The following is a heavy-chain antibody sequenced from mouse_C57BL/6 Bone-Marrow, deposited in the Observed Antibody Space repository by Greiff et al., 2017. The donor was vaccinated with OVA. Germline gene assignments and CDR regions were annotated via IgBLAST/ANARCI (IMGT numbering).Heavy chain of an antibody. Sequence: DVMLVESGGGLVQSGRSLRLSCAPSGFTFSDFYMEWVRQAPGKGLEWIAASRNKANDYTTEYSASVKGRFIVSRDTSQSILYLQMNALRAEDTAIYYCAREDYYGSSFAYWGQGTLVTVSA. J-gene: IGHJ3*01. V-gene: IGHV7-1*01. CDR3: AREDYYGSSFAY. CDR1: GFTFSDFY. D-gene: IGHD1-1*01. CDR2: SRNKANDYTT.